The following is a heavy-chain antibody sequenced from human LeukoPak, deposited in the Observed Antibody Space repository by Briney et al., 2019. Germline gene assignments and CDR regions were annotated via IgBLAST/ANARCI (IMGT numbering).Heavy chain of an antibody. D-gene: IGHD3-10*01. CDR3: ARGSGSYSSYAIDG. J-gene: IGHJ3*01. CDR2: INSDGSNT. V-gene: IGHV3-74*01. Sequence: TGGSLRLSCAASGFTFSSIWMHWVRQAPGKGLVWVSRINSDGSNTTYADSVKGRFTTSRATAKNTVYLQMNSLRAEDTAIYYCARGSGSYSSYAIDGCGQATMVTPSS. CDR1: GFTFSSIW.